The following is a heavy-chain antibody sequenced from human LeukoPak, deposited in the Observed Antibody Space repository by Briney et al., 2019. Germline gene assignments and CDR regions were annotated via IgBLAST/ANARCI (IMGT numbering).Heavy chain of an antibody. D-gene: IGHD3-22*01. Sequence: PSETLSLTSAVYGGSFSGYYWSWIRQPPGKRLEWIGSIYYSGSTYYNPSLKSRVTISVDTSKNQFSLKLTSVTAADTAVYYCARHVAYYYDGSDFWGQGTLVTVSS. V-gene: IGHV4-34*01. J-gene: IGHJ4*02. CDR1: GGSFSGYY. CDR3: ARHVAYYYDGSDF. CDR2: IYYSGST.